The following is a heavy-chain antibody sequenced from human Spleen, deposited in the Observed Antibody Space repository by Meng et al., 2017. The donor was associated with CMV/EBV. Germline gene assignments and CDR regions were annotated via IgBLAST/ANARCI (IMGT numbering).Heavy chain of an antibody. CDR2: IIPIFGTA. Sequence: SVKVSCKASGGTFSSYAISWVRQAPGQGLEWMGGIIPIFGTAHYAQKFQGRVTITTDESTSTAYMELSSLRSEDTAVYYCARALHYDFPFDIWGQGTMVTVSS. D-gene: IGHD3-3*01. CDR3: ARALHYDFPFDI. CDR1: GGTFSSYA. J-gene: IGHJ3*02. V-gene: IGHV1-69*05.